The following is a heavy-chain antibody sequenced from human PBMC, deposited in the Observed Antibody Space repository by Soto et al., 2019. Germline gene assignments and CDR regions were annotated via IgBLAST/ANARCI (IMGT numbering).Heavy chain of an antibody. V-gene: IGHV3-21*01. CDR1: GFTFSSYS. J-gene: IGHJ5*02. D-gene: IGHD6-13*01. Sequence: GGSLRLSCAASGFTFSSYSMNWVRQAPGKGLEWVSSISSSSSYIYYADSVKGRFTISRDNAKNSLYLQMNSLRAEDTAVYYCARALALIAAAGVGWFDPWGQGTLVTVSS. CDR3: ARALALIAAAGVGWFDP. CDR2: ISSSSSYI.